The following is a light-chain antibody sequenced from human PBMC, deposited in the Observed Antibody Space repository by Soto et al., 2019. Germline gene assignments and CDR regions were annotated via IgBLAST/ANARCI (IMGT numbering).Light chain of an antibody. V-gene: IGKV1-39*01. CDR3: QQTYKTPPNT. Sequence: DIQMTQSPSSLSASVGDRVTITCRASQSISRYLNWYQQKAGKAPKLLIYGASSLVSGVPSRFSGSGSGTDFTLTISSLQREDFATYYCQQTYKTPPNTFGQGSKLEIK. CDR2: GAS. J-gene: IGKJ2*01. CDR1: QSISRY.